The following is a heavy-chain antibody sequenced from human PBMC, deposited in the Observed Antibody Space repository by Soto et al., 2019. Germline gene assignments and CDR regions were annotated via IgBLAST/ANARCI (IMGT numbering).Heavy chain of an antibody. CDR1: GDSISSSSYY. V-gene: IGHV4-39*01. CDR3: GVRTALLSSAY. Sequence: ASETLSLTCTVSGDSISSSSYYWGWVRQPPGKGLEWIGTIYYSGVTSYNSPLKSRVSISENTSKNQFSLKLSSVTAADTVVYYCGVRTALLSSAYWAPGTLVTVSS. CDR2: IYYSGVT. J-gene: IGHJ4*02. D-gene: IGHD2-21*02.